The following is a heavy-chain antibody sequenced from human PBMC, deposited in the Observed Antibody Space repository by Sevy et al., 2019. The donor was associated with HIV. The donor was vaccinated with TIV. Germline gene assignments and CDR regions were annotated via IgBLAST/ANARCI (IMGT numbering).Heavy chain of an antibody. CDR1: GFTFSSYA. CDR2: ISGSGGST. CDR3: AKDREWELLTYDY. V-gene: IGHV3-23*01. J-gene: IGHJ4*02. D-gene: IGHD1-26*01. Sequence: GGSLRLSCAASGFTFSSYAMSWVRQAPGKGLEWVSAISGSGGSTYYADSVKGRFTISRDNAKNTLYLQMNSLRAEDTAVYYCAKDREWELLTYDYWGQGTLVTVSS.